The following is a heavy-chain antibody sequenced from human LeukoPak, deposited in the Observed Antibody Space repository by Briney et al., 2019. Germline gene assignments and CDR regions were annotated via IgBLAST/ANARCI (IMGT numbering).Heavy chain of an antibody. V-gene: IGHV1-2*02. CDR1: GYTFTGYY. J-gene: IGHJ4*02. Sequence: GASVKVSCKASGYTFTGYYMHWVRQAPGQGLEWMGWINPNSGGTNYAQKFQGRVTMTRDTSISTADMELSSLRSGDTAVYYCARAHPEYEIRFDYWGQGTLVTVSS. CDR3: ARAHPEYEIRFDY. CDR2: INPNSGGT. D-gene: IGHD6-6*01.